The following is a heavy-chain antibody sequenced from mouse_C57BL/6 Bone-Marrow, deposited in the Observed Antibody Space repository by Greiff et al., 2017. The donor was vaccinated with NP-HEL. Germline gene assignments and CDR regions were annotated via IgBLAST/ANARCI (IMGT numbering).Heavy chain of an antibody. CDR2: IDPENGDT. CDR1: GFNIKDDY. D-gene: IGHD1-1*01. J-gene: IGHJ2*01. Sequence: VQLQQSGAELVRPGASVKLSCTASGFNIKDDYMHWVKQRPEQGLEWIGWIDPENGDTEYASKFQGKATITADPSSNTAYLQLSSLTAEDTAVYYCTAYYYGSNYWGQGTTLTVSS. V-gene: IGHV14-4*01. CDR3: TAYYYGSNY.